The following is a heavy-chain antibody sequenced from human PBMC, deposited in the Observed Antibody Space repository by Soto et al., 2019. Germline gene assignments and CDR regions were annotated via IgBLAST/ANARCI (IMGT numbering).Heavy chain of an antibody. CDR3: ARDAYDLLTGYEYWFEP. J-gene: IGHJ5*02. CDR2: IYYSGST. D-gene: IGHD3-9*01. CDR1: GGSISSGGYY. V-gene: IGHV4-31*03. Sequence: SETLSLTCTVSGGSISSGGYYWSWIRQHPGKGLEWIGYIYYSGSTYYNPSLKSRVTISVDTSKNQFSLKLSSVTAADTGVYYCARDAYDLLTGYEYWFEPWGQGTPVTVSS.